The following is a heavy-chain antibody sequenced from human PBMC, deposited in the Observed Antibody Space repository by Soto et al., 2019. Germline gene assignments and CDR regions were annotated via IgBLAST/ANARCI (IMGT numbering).Heavy chain of an antibody. CDR1: GFIFSDYD. CDR3: ARERWYYCDE. Sequence: QEQLVESGGRVVQPGRSLRLSCAGSGFIFSDYDMQWVRQAPGKGLEWVAGISYHGNNKDSADSVKGRFTISRDNCINTLYLYMNSLRTEDTAVYYCARERWYYCDEWGQGTLVTGSS. CDR2: ISYHGNNK. J-gene: IGHJ4*02. D-gene: IGHD2-15*01. V-gene: IGHV3-30-3*01.